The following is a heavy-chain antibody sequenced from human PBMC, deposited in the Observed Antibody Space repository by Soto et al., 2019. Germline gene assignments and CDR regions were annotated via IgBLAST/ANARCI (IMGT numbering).Heavy chain of an antibody. D-gene: IGHD6-13*01. CDR2: INQSGIT. Sequence: SETLSLTCAVYGGSFSNYYWSWIRQPPGKGLEWIGEINQSGITNYNPSLKSRVTISEDASKNQFSLKLSSVTAADTAVYYCARGNGIASRPADYWGQGTLVTVSS. CDR3: ARGNGIASRPADY. J-gene: IGHJ4*02. CDR1: GGSFSNYY. V-gene: IGHV4-34*01.